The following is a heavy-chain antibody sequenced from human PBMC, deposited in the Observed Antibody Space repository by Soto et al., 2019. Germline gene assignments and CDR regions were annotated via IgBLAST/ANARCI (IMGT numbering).Heavy chain of an antibody. Sequence: PSETLSLTCTVSGGSISSYFWSWIRQPPGKGLEWIGYIYYTGSTTYNYNPSLKSRVTISLDTTKNQFSLKLTSVTAADTAVYYCATGRYHYGPEYWGQGTLVTVSS. CDR3: ATGRYHYGPEY. CDR1: GGSISSYF. CDR2: IYYTGSTTY. J-gene: IGHJ4*02. V-gene: IGHV4-59*12. D-gene: IGHD3-10*01.